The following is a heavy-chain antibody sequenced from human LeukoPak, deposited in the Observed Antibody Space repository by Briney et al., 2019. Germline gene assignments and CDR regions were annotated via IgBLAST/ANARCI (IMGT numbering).Heavy chain of an antibody. V-gene: IGHV1-18*01. J-gene: IGHJ5*02. CDR1: GYGFSIYG. CDR2: ISGYNGNT. D-gene: IGHD2-15*01. CDR3: ARDSGIVVVAAATSWFDP. Sequence: ASVKVSCKASGYGFSIYGITWVRQAPGQGLEWMGWISGYNGNTKYAQRLQGRVTMTTDTSTSTAYMELRSLRSDDTAVYYCARDSGIVVVAAATSWFDPWGQGTLVTVSS.